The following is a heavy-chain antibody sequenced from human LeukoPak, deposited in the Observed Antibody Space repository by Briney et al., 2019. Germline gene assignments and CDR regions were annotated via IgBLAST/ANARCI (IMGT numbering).Heavy chain of an antibody. V-gene: IGHV3-23*01. Sequence: GGSLRLSCAASGSTFGVSAMAWVRQAPGKGLEWVSAISGSADGTFYADSVKGRFTISRDNSKNTLYLQMNSLRAEDTAVYYCARVVGYSGYDLRPADYWGQGTLVTVSS. CDR3: ARVVGYSGYDLRPADY. CDR1: GSTFGVSA. CDR2: ISGSADGT. J-gene: IGHJ4*02. D-gene: IGHD5-12*01.